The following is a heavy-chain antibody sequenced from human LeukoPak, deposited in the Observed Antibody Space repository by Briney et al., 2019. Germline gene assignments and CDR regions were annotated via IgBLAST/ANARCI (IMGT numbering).Heavy chain of an antibody. V-gene: IGHV3-21*01. CDR2: ISSSSSYI. D-gene: IGHD4-23*01. J-gene: IGHJ2*01. CDR1: GFTFSSYS. CDR3: ARGGAYYGGNSEGWYFDL. Sequence: GGSRRLSCAASGFTFSSYSMNWVRQAPGKGLEWVGSISSSSSYIYYADSVKGRFTISRDNAKNSLYLQMNSLRAEDTAVYYCARGGAYYGGNSEGWYFDLWGRGTLVTVSS.